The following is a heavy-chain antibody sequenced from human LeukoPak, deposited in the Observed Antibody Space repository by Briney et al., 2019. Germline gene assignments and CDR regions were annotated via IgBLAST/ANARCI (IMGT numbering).Heavy chain of an antibody. V-gene: IGHV3-74*01. D-gene: IGHD5-12*01. Sequence: GGSLRLSCAASGFTFSSYWMHWVRQAPGKGLVWVSRINSDGSSTSYADSVKGRFTISRDNAKNTLYLQMNSLRAEDTALYYCAKGRDLVATIGRDAFDIWGQGTMVTVSS. CDR2: INSDGSST. CDR1: GFTFSSYW. J-gene: IGHJ3*02. CDR3: AKGRDLVATIGRDAFDI.